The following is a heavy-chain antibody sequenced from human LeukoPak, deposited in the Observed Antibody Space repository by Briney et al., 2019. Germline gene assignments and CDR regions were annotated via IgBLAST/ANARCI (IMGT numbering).Heavy chain of an antibody. D-gene: IGHD3-9*01. V-gene: IGHV1-18*01. CDR2: ISAYNGNT. J-gene: IGHJ4*02. CDR3: ARELSGILTGYNDY. Sequence: ASVKVSCKASGYTFTSYDINWVRQAPGQGLEWMGWISAYNGNTNYAQKLQGRVTMTTDTSTSTAYMELRSLRSDDTAVYYCARELSGILTGYNDYWGQGTLVTVSS. CDR1: GYTFTSYD.